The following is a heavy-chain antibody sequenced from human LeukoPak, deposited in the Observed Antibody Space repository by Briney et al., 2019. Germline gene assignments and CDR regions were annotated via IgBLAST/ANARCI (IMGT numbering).Heavy chain of an antibody. D-gene: IGHD2-15*01. CDR2: SYTSGST. V-gene: IGHV4-4*07. Sequence: SETLSLTCTVSGGSISSYYWSWIRQPAGKGLEWIGRSYTSGSTNYNPSLKSRVTMSVDTSKNQFSLKLSSVTAADTAVYYCARVHCSGGSCSDFDYWGQGTLVTVSS. J-gene: IGHJ4*02. CDR3: ARVHCSGGSCSDFDY. CDR1: GGSISSYY.